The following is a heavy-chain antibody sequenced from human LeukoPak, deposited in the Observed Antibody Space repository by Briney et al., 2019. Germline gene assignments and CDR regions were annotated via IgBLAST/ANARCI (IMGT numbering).Heavy chain of an antibody. CDR1: GYTFTSYY. V-gene: IGHV1-46*01. D-gene: IGHD6-6*01. J-gene: IGHJ5*02. CDR2: INPSGGST. CDR3: ARTQLVEGWFDP. Sequence: ASVKVSCKASGYTFTSYYMHWVRQAPGQGLEWMGIINPSGGSTSYAQKFQGRVTITRNTSISTAYMELSSLRSEDTAVYYCARTQLVEGWFDPWGQGTLVTVSS.